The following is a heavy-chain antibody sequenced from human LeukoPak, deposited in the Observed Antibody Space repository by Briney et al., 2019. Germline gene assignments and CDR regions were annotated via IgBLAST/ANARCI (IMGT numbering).Heavy chain of an antibody. CDR2: IWYDGSNK. CDR1: GFTFSSYG. Sequence: PGRSLRLSCAASGFTFSSYGMHWVRQAPGKGLEWVAVIWYDGSNKYYADSVKGRFTISRGNSKNTLYLQMNSLRAEDTAVYYCARDPAESTSWYYYYGMDVWGQGTTVTVSS. D-gene: IGHD2-2*01. J-gene: IGHJ6*02. CDR3: ARDPAESTSWYYYYGMDV. V-gene: IGHV3-33*01.